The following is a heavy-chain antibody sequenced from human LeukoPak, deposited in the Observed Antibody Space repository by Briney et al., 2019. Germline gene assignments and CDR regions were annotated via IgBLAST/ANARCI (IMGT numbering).Heavy chain of an antibody. Sequence: ASVKVSCKASGYTFTGYYMHWVRQAPGQGLEWMGRINPNSGGTNYAQKFQGRVTMTGDTSISTAYMELSRLRSDDTAVYYCAAVGYSYGGLDYWGQGTLVTVSS. CDR2: INPNSGGT. CDR3: AAVGYSYGGLDY. V-gene: IGHV1-2*06. D-gene: IGHD5-18*01. CDR1: GYTFTGYY. J-gene: IGHJ4*02.